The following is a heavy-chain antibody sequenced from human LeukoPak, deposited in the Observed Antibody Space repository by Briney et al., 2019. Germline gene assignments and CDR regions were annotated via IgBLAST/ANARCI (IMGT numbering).Heavy chain of an antibody. J-gene: IGHJ4*02. D-gene: IGHD4-17*01. CDR1: GYSISSGYY. CDR3: ARHDRYGDYGSFDY. CDR2: IYHSGST. V-gene: IGHV4-38-2*01. Sequence: PSETLSLTCAVSGYSISSGYYWGWIRQPPGKGLGWIGSIYHSGSTYYNPSLKSRVTISVDTSKNQFSLKLSSVTAADTAVYYCARHDRYGDYGSFDYWGQGTLVTVSS.